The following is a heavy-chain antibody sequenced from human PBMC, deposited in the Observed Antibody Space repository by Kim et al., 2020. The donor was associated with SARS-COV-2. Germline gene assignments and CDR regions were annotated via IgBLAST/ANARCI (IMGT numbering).Heavy chain of an antibody. J-gene: IGHJ5*02. CDR3: ARLYSDSGNYFWFDP. V-gene: IGHV4-4*02. D-gene: IGHD1-26*01. Sequence: NPSLKSRVTMSVDKTKNQFSLKLGSVTTADTAVYYCARLYSDSGNYFWFDPWGQGTLVTVSS.